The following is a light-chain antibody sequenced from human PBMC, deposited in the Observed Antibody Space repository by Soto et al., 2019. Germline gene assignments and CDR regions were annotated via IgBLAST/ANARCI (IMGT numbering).Light chain of an antibody. CDR1: SSNIGAGYD. CDR3: QSFDSSLRGVL. CDR2: ADT. V-gene: IGLV1-40*01. Sequence: QSVLTQPPSVSGAPGQTVTISCTGSSSNIGAGYDVHWYRQVAGTVPKVLIYADTNRPSGVPGRFSASKSGASASLTIAGLQAEYEADYYCQSFDSSLRGVLFGGGTKVTVL. J-gene: IGLJ2*01.